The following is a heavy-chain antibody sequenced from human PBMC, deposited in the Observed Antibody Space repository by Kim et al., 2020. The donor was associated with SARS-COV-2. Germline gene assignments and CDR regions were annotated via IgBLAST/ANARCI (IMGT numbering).Heavy chain of an antibody. J-gene: IGHJ3*02. V-gene: IGHV4-4*02. D-gene: IGHD5-18*01. Sequence: NYSPSLESRVTISVDKDKNQFSLKVSSVTAADTAVYYSARDIQLDNAFDIGGQGTMVTVSS. CDR3: ARDIQLDNAFDI.